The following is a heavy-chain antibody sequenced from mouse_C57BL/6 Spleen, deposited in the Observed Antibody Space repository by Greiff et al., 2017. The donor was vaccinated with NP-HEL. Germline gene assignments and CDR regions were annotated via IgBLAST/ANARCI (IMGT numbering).Heavy chain of an antibody. J-gene: IGHJ2*01. D-gene: IGHD2-12*01. Sequence: QVQLQQSGAELVRPGTSVKMSCKASGYTFTNYWIGWAKQRPGHGLEWIGDIYPGGGYTNYNEKFKGKATLTADKSASTAYMQFSSLTSEDSAIYYCARLGNDGYFDYWGQGTTLTVSS. V-gene: IGHV1-63*01. CDR2: IYPGGGYT. CDR3: ARLGNDGYFDY. CDR1: GYTFTNYW.